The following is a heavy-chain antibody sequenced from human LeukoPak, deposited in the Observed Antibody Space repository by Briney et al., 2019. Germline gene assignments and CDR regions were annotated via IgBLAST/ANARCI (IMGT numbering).Heavy chain of an antibody. D-gene: IGHD3-22*01. V-gene: IGHV4-34*01. Sequence: SETLSLTCAVYGGSFSGYYWSWIRQPPGKGLEWIGEINHSGSTNYNPSLKRRVNISVDTSKNQFSLKLSSVTAADTAVYFCARGPPTDYYDSSGFYYVFDYWGQGTLVTVSS. CDR2: INHSGST. CDR3: ARGPPTDYYDSSGFYYVFDY. CDR1: GGSFSGYY. J-gene: IGHJ4*02.